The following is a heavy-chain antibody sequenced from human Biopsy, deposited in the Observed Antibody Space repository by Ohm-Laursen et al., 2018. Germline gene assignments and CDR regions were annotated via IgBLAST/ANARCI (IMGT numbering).Heavy chain of an antibody. CDR1: GDSISSYY. D-gene: IGHD3-22*01. CDR2: VYYTGST. J-gene: IGHJ2*01. Sequence: PGTLSLTCTVSGDSISSYYWSWIRQPPGKGLQWIGYVYYTGSTDYNPSLQSRVTISVDTPKNHFSLRLRSMTPADTAIYYCARDRGYYSDGTVPGYFDLWGRGTLVTVSS. V-gene: IGHV4-59*01. CDR3: ARDRGYYSDGTVPGYFDL.